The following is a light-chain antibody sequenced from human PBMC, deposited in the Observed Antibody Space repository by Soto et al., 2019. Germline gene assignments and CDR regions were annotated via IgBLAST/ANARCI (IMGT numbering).Light chain of an antibody. V-gene: IGKV2D-29*01. J-gene: IGKJ2*01. CDR3: KHCVEFPQT. CDR2: QVS. CDR1: QSLLGSDGKTY. Sequence: DIVMTQTPLSLSVTPGQPASISCKSSQSLLGSDGKTYLYWYLQKPGQPPQLLIYQVSNRFSGVPDRFSGSGSGTNFTLKISRVEAEDVGVYYCKHCVEFPQTFGQGTKLEIK.